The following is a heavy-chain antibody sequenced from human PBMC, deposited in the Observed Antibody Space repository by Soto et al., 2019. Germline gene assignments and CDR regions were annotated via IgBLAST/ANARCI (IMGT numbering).Heavy chain of an antibody. V-gene: IGHV4-39*02. J-gene: IGHJ5*02. CDR2: IYYSGTS. Sequence: PSETLSLTCTVSGGSISTSAYYWGWIRQPPGKGLEWIGTIYYSGTSYHNPSLKSRVTISVDTSKNQFSLTLTSVTAADTAVYYCAREVGHGWFDPWGQGTLVTAPQ. CDR1: GGSISTSAYY. CDR3: AREVGHGWFDP.